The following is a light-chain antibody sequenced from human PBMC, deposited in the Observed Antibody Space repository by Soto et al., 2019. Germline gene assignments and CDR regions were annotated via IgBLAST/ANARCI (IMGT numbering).Light chain of an antibody. CDR2: AAS. V-gene: IGKV1-6*01. CDR3: LQDYNYPRT. CDR1: QSISSY. J-gene: IGKJ1*01. Sequence: IQMTQSPSSLSASVGDRVTITCRASQSISSYLNWYQQKPGKAPKLLIYAASSLQSEVPSRFSGSGSGTNFTLTISSLQPEDFATYYCLQDYNYPRTFGQGTKVDIK.